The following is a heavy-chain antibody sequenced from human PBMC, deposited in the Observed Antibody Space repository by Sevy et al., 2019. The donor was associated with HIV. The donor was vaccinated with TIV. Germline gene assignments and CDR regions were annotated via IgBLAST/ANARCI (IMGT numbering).Heavy chain of an antibody. V-gene: IGHV3-33*01. D-gene: IGHD4-17*01. CDR1: AFNLSIYG. Sequence: GGSLRLSCAASAFNLSIYGMHWVRQAPDKGLEWVALIWYDGSNKYYANSVKGRFTISRDNSKSTLYLQMNSLRAEDTAVYYCSRGRDYGNFDYWGQGTLVTVSS. CDR2: IWYDGSNK. CDR3: SRGRDYGNFDY. J-gene: IGHJ4*02.